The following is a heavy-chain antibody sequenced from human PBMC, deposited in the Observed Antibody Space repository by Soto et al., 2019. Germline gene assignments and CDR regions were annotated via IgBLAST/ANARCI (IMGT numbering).Heavy chain of an antibody. J-gene: IGHJ5*02. CDR1: GGSISSSNW. CDR3: ASTWIAVAECWFDP. CDR2: IYHSGST. V-gene: IGHV4-4*02. D-gene: IGHD6-19*01. Sequence: QVQLQESGPGLVKPSGTLSLTCAVSGGSISSSNWWSWVRQPPGKGLEWIGEIYHSGSTNYNPSRTGRVTIAVDKSKNQFSLKLSSVTAADTAVYYCASTWIAVAECWFDPWGQGTLVTVSS.